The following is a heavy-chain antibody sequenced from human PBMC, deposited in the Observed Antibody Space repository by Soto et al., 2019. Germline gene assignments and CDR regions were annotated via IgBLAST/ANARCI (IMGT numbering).Heavy chain of an antibody. Sequence: PGGSLRLSCAASGFSFGDSYMSWIRQSAGKGLEWLSYISGGSSYTKYAESVKGRFTISRDNARRSLFLQVNGLRADDTAIYYCAKTRVADSGYYFDHCGQGTMVNVSS. V-gene: IGHV3-11*03. D-gene: IGHD3-3*01. CDR2: ISGGSSYT. CDR3: AKTRVADSGYYFDH. CDR1: GFSFGDSY. J-gene: IGHJ4*02.